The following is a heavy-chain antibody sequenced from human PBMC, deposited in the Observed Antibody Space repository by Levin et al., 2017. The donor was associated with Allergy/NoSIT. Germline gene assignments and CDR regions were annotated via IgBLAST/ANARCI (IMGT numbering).Heavy chain of an antibody. V-gene: IGHV4-34*01. J-gene: IGHJ4*02. Sequence: SETLSLTCAVYGGSFSGYYWSWIRQPPGKGLEWIGEINHSGSTNYNPSLKSRVTISVDTSKNQFSLKLSSVTAADTAVYYCARGFPTTVTDIVVVVAATGDYWGQGTLVTVSS. D-gene: IGHD2-15*01. CDR2: INHSGST. CDR1: GGSFSGYY. CDR3: ARGFPTTVTDIVVVVAATGDY.